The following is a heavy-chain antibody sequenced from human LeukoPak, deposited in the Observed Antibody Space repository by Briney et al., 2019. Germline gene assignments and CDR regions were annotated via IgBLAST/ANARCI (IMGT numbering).Heavy chain of an antibody. V-gene: IGHV4-59*08. CDR1: GGSISSYY. D-gene: IGHD5-18*01. Sequence: SETLSLTCTVSGGSISSYYWSWIRQPPGKGLEWIGYIYDSGSTYYNPSLKSRVTISVDTSKNQFSLKLSSVTAADTAVYYCARGNTAMVSGSYYFDYWGQGTLVTVSS. CDR3: ARGNTAMVSGSYYFDY. CDR2: IYDSGST. J-gene: IGHJ4*02.